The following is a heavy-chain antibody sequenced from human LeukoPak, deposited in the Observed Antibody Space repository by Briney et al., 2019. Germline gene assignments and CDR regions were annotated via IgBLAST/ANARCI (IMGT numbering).Heavy chain of an antibody. CDR2: INYSGTI. CDR1: GGSVSSGSYY. J-gene: IGHJ4*02. D-gene: IGHD1-14*01. CDR3: AGATTWLSFDS. Sequence: PSETLSLTCTVSGGSVSSGSYYWSWIRQPPGKGLEWIGYINYSGTINYNPSLKSRVTISVDTSKNQFSLKLSSVTAADTAVYFCAGATTWLSFDSWGQGALVTVSS. V-gene: IGHV4-61*01.